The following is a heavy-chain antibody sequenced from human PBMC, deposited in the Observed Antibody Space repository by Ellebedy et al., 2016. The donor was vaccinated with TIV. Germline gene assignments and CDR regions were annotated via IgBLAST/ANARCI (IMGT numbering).Heavy chain of an antibody. CDR2: IYYSGST. CDR1: GGSISSSSYY. J-gene: IGHJ4*02. D-gene: IGHD4-17*01. V-gene: IGHV4-61*05. Sequence: MPSETLSLTCTVSGGSISSSSYYWGWIRQPPGKGLEWIGYIYYSGSTNYNPSLKSRVTIPVDTSKNQFSLKLSSVTAADTAVYYCACTYGDHGEIDYWGQGTLVTVSS. CDR3: ACTYGDHGEIDY.